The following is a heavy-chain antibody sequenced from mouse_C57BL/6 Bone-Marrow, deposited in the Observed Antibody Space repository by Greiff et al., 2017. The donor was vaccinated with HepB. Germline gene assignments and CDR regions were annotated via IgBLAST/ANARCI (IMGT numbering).Heavy chain of an antibody. V-gene: IGHV1-82*01. CDR1: GYAFSSSW. Sequence: VQLQQSGPELVKPGASVKISCKASGYAFSSSWMNWVKQRPGKGLEWIGRIYPGDGDTNYNGKFKGKATLTADKSSSTAYMQLSSLTSEDSAVYFCARRIGSLKALAYWGQGTLVTVSA. CDR3: ARRIGSLKALAY. D-gene: IGHD2-14*01. J-gene: IGHJ3*01. CDR2: IYPGDGDT.